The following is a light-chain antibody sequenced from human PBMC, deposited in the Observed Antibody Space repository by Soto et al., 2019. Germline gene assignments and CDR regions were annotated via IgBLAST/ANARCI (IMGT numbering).Light chain of an antibody. Sequence: EIMMTQSPDTLSVSPGERATLSCRASQSVSYKVAWYQQTSGQPPKLLIYDTVSRAAGVPSRFSGSGSGTEFTLTINSLQPEDFASYYCLQDFNYPRTFGQGTKVDIK. CDR3: LQDFNYPRT. CDR2: DTV. J-gene: IGKJ1*01. CDR1: QSVSYK. V-gene: IGKV3-15*01.